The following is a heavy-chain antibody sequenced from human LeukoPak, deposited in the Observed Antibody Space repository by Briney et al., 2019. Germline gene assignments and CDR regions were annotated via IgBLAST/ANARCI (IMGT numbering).Heavy chain of an antibody. V-gene: IGHV3-21*01. D-gene: IGHD3-22*01. CDR3: ARSSGYFFEATDY. Sequence: GGSLRLSCAASGFTFSSYSMNWVRQAPGKGLEWVSSISSSSSYIYYADSVKGRFTISRDNAKNSLYLQMNSLRAEDTAVYYCARSSGYFFEATDYWGQGTLVTVSS. J-gene: IGHJ4*02. CDR2: ISSSSSYI. CDR1: GFTFSSYS.